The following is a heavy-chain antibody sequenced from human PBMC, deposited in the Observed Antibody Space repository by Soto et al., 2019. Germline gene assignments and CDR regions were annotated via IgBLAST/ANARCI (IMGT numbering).Heavy chain of an antibody. CDR2: IYPSVGST. Sequence: ASVKVSCKASGYTFTSYYMHWVRQAPGQGLDWMGLIYPSVGSTSYAQKFQGRVTMTMDTSTSTVYMELSSLRSEDTAVYYCARDLRVYSYGTQHEYYFDYWGQGTLVTVS. D-gene: IGHD5-18*01. CDR1: GYTFTSYY. V-gene: IGHV1-46*01. CDR3: ARDLRVYSYGTQHEYYFDY. J-gene: IGHJ4*02.